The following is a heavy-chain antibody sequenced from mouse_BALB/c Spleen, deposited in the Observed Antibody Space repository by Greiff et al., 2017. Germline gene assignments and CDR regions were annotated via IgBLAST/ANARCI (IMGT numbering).Heavy chain of an antibody. CDR2: ISDGGSYT. J-gene: IGHJ3*01. CDR1: GFTFSDYY. V-gene: IGHV5-4*02. Sequence: EVKLVESGGGLVKPGGSLKLSCAASGFTFSDYYMYWVRQTPEKRLEWVAAISDGGSYTYYPDSVKGRLTISRDNAKNNLYLQMSSLKSEDTAMYYCAREDYDGGRFAYWGQGTLVTVSA. CDR3: AREDYDGGRFAY. D-gene: IGHD2-4*01.